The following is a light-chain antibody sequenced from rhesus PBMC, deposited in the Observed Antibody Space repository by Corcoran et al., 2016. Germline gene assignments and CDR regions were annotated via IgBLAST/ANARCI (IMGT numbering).Light chain of an antibody. CDR3: QQYSSRPFT. Sequence: DIQMTQSPSSLSASVGDTVTITCRASQGISSWLAWYQQKPGKAPKLLIYQASSLQSGVPSRFSGSGSGTDFTLTISSLQSEDFATYSCQQYSSRPFTFGPGTKLDIK. CDR2: QAS. V-gene: IGKV1-22*01. CDR1: QGISSW. J-gene: IGKJ3*01.